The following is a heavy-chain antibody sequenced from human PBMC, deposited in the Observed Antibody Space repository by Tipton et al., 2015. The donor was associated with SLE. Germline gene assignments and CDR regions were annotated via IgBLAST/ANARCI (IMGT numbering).Heavy chain of an antibody. V-gene: IGHV4-4*02. CDR1: GGSISSSNW. Sequence: TLSLTCAVSGGSISSSNWWSWVRQPPGKGLEWIGEIYHSGSTNYNPSLKSRVTISVDKSKNQFSLKLSSVTAADTAVYYCARDRSLQGLAFAYWGPRTLVTVSS. J-gene: IGHJ4*02. CDR3: ARDRSLQGLAFAY. CDR2: IYHSGST.